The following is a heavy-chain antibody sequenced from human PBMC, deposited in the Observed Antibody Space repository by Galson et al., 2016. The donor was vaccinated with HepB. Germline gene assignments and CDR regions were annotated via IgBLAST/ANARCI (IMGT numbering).Heavy chain of an antibody. CDR1: GLIFSDYW. Sequence: SLRLSCAASGLIFSDYWMHWVRQTPGKGLVWVSHIKSDGSKTNYAASVKGRFTISRDNAKNTLYLQMIRLRAEDTAVYYCVRGRDCTTTSCYDRPLDYWGQGALVTVSS. CDR2: IKSDGSKT. V-gene: IGHV3-74*01. D-gene: IGHD2-2*01. J-gene: IGHJ4*02. CDR3: VRGRDCTTTSCYDRPLDY.